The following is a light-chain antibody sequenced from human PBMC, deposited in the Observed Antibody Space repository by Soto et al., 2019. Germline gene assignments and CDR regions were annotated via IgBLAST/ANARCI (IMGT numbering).Light chain of an antibody. CDR2: GAS. Sequence: EIVLTQSPGTLSLSPGERATLSCRASQSGRSSSLVWYQQKSGQAPRLLIYGASARATGIPDRFSGSGSGTDFTLTISRLEPEDFAVYYCQQYGSSPLTFGQGTKVEIK. J-gene: IGKJ1*01. CDR1: QSGRSSS. V-gene: IGKV3-20*01. CDR3: QQYGSSPLT.